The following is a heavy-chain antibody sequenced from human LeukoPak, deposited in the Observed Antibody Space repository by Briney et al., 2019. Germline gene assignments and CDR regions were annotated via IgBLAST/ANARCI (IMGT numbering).Heavy chain of an antibody. V-gene: IGHV3-30*18. CDR1: GFTFSSYG. D-gene: IGHD2-21*02. CDR3: AKGNCGGDCFDAFDI. Sequence: PGGSLRLSCAASGFTFSSYGMHWVRQPQGKGLEWEGVISYDGSNKYYADSVKGRFTISRDNSKNTLYLQMNSLRAEDTAVYYCAKGNCGGDCFDAFDIWGQGTMVTVSS. J-gene: IGHJ3*02. CDR2: ISYDGSNK.